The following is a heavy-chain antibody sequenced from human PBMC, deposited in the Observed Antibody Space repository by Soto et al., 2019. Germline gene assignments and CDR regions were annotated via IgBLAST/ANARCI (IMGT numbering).Heavy chain of an antibody. V-gene: IGHV3-49*04. CDR1: GFTFGDHT. D-gene: IGHD3-10*02. CDR3: ARDQMFAFDS. Sequence: EVQLVESGGGLVQPGRSLRLSCTTSGFTFGDHTMTWVRQAPGKGLEWVGFIRSKTYGGTAEYAASVKGRFTISREDSQRIAYLQMNTLITEDTAVYYGARDQMFAFDSWGQGTLVTVSS. J-gene: IGHJ4*02. CDR2: IRSKTYGGTA.